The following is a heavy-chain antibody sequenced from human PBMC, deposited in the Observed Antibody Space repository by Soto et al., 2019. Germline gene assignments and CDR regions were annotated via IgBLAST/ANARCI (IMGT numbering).Heavy chain of an antibody. CDR1: GFTFSSYW. CDR2: INSDGSST. CDR3: ARDLGFLEWLSEYNWFDP. D-gene: IGHD3-3*02. J-gene: IGHJ5*02. Sequence: GGSLRLSCAASGFTFSSYWMHWVRQAPGKGLVWVSRINSDGSSTSYADSVKGRFTISRDNAKNTLYLQMNSLRAEDTAVYYCARDLGFLEWLSEYNWFDPWGQGTLVTVSS. V-gene: IGHV3-74*01.